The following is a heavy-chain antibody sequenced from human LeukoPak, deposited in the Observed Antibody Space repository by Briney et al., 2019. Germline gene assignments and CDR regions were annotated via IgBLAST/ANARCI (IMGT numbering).Heavy chain of an antibody. J-gene: IGHJ4*02. D-gene: IGHD6-13*01. CDR3: AKPTDKIAAAAPWFDY. CDR2: ISYDGSNK. Sequence: PGGTLRLSCVASGFTFSSYGMHWVRQAPGKGLEWVAVISYDGSNKYYADSVKGRFTISRDNSKNTLYLQMNSLRAEDTAVYYCAKPTDKIAAAAPWFDYWGQGTLVTVSS. CDR1: GFTFSSYG. V-gene: IGHV3-30*18.